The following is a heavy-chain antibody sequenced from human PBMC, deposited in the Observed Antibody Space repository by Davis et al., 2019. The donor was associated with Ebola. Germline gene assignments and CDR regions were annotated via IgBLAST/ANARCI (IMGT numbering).Heavy chain of an antibody. D-gene: IGHD3-3*01. CDR3: ARQGWSGYSLRHWLDP. Sequence: MPSETLSLTCTVSGGSIISSSSYWGWIRQPPRKGLEWIGSIYYSGITYYNPSPKSRVTISVDTSKNQFSLELRSVTAADTAVYYCARQGWSGYSLRHWLDPWGRGTLVTVSS. V-gene: IGHV4-39*01. CDR1: GGSIISSSSY. J-gene: IGHJ5*02. CDR2: IYYSGIT.